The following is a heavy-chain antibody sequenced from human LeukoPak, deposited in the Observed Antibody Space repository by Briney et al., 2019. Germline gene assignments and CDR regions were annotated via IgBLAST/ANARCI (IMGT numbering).Heavy chain of an antibody. CDR3: AREKAITMIVVARRSAFDI. D-gene: IGHD3-22*01. CDR2: IYHSGST. V-gene: IGHV4-38-2*02. Sequence: PSETLSLTCAVSGYSISSGYYWGWIRQPPGKGLEWIGSIYHSGSTYYNPSLKSRVTISVDTSKNQFSLKPSSVTAADTAVYYCAREKAITMIVVARRSAFDIWGQGTMVTVSS. J-gene: IGHJ3*02. CDR1: GYSISSGYY.